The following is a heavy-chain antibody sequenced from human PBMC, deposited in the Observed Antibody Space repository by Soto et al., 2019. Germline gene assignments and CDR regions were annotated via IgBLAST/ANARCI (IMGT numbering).Heavy chain of an antibody. CDR1: GDSITSSKHY. CDR3: ARGCLEDFSSGYLYYLDY. D-gene: IGHD3-3*01. CDR2: IYLSGFT. J-gene: IGHJ4*02. Sequence: PSETLSLTCTVSGDSITSSKHYWSWIRQHPGKGLEWIGYIYLSGFTYSTPSLKSRVNMSLDTSKNQFSLKLSSVTAADKDVYYCARGCLEDFSSGYLYYLDYWGRGTLVTV. V-gene: IGHV4-30-4*08.